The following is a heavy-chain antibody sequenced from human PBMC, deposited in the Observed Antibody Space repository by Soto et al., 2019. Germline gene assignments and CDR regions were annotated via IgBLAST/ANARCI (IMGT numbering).Heavy chain of an antibody. CDR2: IKQDGSEK. V-gene: IGHV3-7*01. CDR1: GFTFSSYW. D-gene: IGHD3-10*01. CDR3: ARDLSGSGSVWFDP. J-gene: IGHJ5*02. Sequence: EVQLVESGGGLVQPGGSLRLSCAASGFTFSSYWMSWVRQAPGKGLEWVANIKQDGSEKYYVDSVKGRFTISRDNAKNALYLQMNSLRAEDTAVYYCARDLSGSGSVWFDPWGQGTLVTVSS.